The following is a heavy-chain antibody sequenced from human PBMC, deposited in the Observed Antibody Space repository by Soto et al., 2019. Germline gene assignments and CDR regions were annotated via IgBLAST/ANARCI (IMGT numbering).Heavy chain of an antibody. CDR2: TYYRFKCYN. Sequence: PSQTRSRTCAISGDSVSSNSGGWSWIRQSPSSGLEWLGRTYYRFKCYNGYVVAVKCRMTINPDTSKNQFSLELNSVTPEATAWYYCARTTVARPYSHFDYWGPGTLVTVSS. CDR1: GDSVSSNSGG. J-gene: IGHJ4*02. V-gene: IGHV6-1*01. CDR3: ARTTVARPYSHFDY. D-gene: IGHD6-6*01.